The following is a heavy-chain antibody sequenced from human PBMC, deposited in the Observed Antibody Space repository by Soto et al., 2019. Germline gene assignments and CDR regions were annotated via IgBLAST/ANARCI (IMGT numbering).Heavy chain of an antibody. CDR1: GGSISSGCYY. CDR3: ARVEAVRGVANYYYGMDV. Sequence: LSLPCTVSGGSISSGCYYWSWIRQHPGKGLEWIGYIYYSGSTYYNPSLKSRVTISVDTSKNQFSLKLSSVTAADTAVYYCARVEAVRGVANYYYGMDVWGQGTKVTVSS. CDR2: IYYSGST. V-gene: IGHV4-31*03. D-gene: IGHD3-10*01. J-gene: IGHJ6*02.